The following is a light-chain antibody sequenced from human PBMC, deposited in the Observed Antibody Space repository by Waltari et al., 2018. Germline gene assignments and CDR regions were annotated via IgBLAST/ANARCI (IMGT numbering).Light chain of an antibody. CDR2: WAS. J-gene: IGKJ1*01. Sequence: DIVMTQSPDSLAVSLGERATINCKSSQSVLYSSNNKNHLAWYQPKPGQPPKLLVYWASTRESGVPDRFSGSGSGTDFPLTISSLKAEDVAVYYCQQYYSLPWTFGQGTKGEIK. V-gene: IGKV4-1*01. CDR1: QSVLYSSNNKNH. CDR3: QQYYSLPWT.